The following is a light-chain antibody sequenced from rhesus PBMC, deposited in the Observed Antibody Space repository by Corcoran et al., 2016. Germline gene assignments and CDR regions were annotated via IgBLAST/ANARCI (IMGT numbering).Light chain of an antibody. Sequence: EIVMTQSPATLALSPGERATLSCRASQSVSSYLAWYQQKPGQAPRLLISGASCRATGIPERFSGRGSGTEFTLTISSLEPEDVGVYFCLQSSNWPQYSFGQGTKVEIK. CDR2: GAS. CDR3: LQSSNWPQYS. V-gene: IGKV3-24*04. CDR1: QSVSSY. J-gene: IGKJ2*01.